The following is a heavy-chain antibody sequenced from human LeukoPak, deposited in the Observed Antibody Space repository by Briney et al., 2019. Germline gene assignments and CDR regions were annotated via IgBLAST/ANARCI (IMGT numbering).Heavy chain of an antibody. Sequence: PSETLSLTCTVSGVSISSYYWSWIRQPPGKGLEWIGYIYYSGSTSYNPSLKSRVTISVDTSKNQFSLKLSSVTAADTAVYYCAGDSYGIDYWGQGTLVTVSS. V-gene: IGHV4-59*08. CDR2: IYYSGST. CDR3: AGDSYGIDY. CDR1: GVSISSYY. J-gene: IGHJ4*02. D-gene: IGHD5-18*01.